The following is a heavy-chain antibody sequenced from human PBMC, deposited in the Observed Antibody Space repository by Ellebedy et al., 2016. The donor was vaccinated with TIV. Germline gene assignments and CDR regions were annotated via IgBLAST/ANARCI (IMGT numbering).Heavy chain of an antibody. D-gene: IGHD1-26*01. CDR3: AKVGGSRDY. Sequence: SETLSLXXTVSGGSISSYYWSWIRQPPGKGLEWIGYIYYSGSTNYNPSLKSRVTISVDTSKNQFSLKLSSVTAADTAVYYCAKVGGSRDYWGQGTLVTVSS. CDR2: IYYSGST. J-gene: IGHJ4*02. V-gene: IGHV4-59*12. CDR1: GGSISSYY.